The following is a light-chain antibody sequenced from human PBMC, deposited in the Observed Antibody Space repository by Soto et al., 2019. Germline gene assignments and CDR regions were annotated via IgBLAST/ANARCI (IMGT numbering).Light chain of an antibody. CDR2: AAS. CDR3: QQYNNWPRT. J-gene: IGKJ1*01. CDR1: QGIRND. Sequence: DIRLTQSPSSLSASVGDRITITCRASQGIRNDLGWYQQKPGKAPKRLIFAASNLQSGVPSRFSGSGSGTEFTLTISSLQSEDFAVYYCQQYNNWPRTFGQGTKVDI. V-gene: IGKV1-17*01.